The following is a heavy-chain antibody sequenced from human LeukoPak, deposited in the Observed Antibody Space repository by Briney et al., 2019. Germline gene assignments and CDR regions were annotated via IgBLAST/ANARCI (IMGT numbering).Heavy chain of an antibody. J-gene: IGHJ1*01. CDR1: GFTFSSYG. CDR3: ARDYKYGDSSGWDAEYFQH. D-gene: IGHD6-19*01. V-gene: IGHV3-33*01. Sequence: PGGSLRLSCAASGFTFSSYGMHWVRQAPGKGLEWVAVIWYDGSNKYYADSVKGRFTISRDNAKNSLYLQMNSLRAEDTAFYYCARDYKYGDSSGWDAEYFQHWGQGTLVTVSS. CDR2: IWYDGSNK.